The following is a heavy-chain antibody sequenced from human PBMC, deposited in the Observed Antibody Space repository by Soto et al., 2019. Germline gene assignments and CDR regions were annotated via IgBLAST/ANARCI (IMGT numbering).Heavy chain of an antibody. CDR2: IYYSGST. J-gene: IGHJ6*02. CDR1: GGSISNYY. Sequence: SETLSLTCTVSGGSISNYYWSWIRQPPGKGLEWIGYIYYSGSTNYNPSLKSRVTISVDTSKSQFSLKLNSVTAADTAVYYCARVNYGNYYYYYGMNVWGQGTTVT. D-gene: IGHD4-17*01. V-gene: IGHV4-59*01. CDR3: ARVNYGNYYYYYGMNV.